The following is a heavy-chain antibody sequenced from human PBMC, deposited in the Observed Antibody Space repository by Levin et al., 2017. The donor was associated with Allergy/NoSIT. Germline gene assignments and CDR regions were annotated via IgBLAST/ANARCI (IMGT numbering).Heavy chain of an antibody. V-gene: IGHV4-39*07. Sequence: PGGSLRLSCTVSGGSISSSSYQWGWIRQPPGKGLEWIGNIYYSGSTSYNPSLKNRVTMSIDTSKNQLFLKLTSVTAAETAVYSCARVWSAISASGPEYLGQGILVTVSS. CDR2: IYYSGST. CDR1: GGSISSSSYQ. CDR3: ARVWSAISASGPEY. D-gene: IGHD6-13*01. J-gene: IGHJ4*02.